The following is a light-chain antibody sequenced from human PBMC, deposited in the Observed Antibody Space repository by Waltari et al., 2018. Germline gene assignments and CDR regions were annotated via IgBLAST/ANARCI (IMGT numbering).Light chain of an antibody. CDR2: AAS. J-gene: IGKJ3*01. Sequence: TWRARQDVSNYLAWFQQKPGKAPKSLFYAASSLQSGVPSKFSGNGSGTDFTLTISSLQPEEFATYCCQQYNSYPFTFGPGTKVDI. CDR1: QDVSNY. CDR3: QQYNSYPFT. V-gene: IGKV1-16*02.